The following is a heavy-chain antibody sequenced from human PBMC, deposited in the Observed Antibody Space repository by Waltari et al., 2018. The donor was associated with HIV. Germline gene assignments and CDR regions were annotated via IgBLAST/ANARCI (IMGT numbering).Heavy chain of an antibody. Sequence: QVQLVQSGAEVKKPGASVKVSCKASGFTFSDYYMHWVRQAPGQGLEWMGWINPNSGGTRYSEKFQGRVTMTRDMSISTAYMELFRLRFDDTAIYYCTRVFRGTINYFDSRLGHWGQGTLVTVSS. CDR3: TRVFRGTINYFDSRLGH. J-gene: IGHJ4*02. V-gene: IGHV1-2*02. CDR2: INPNSGGT. D-gene: IGHD3-22*01. CDR1: GFTFSDYY.